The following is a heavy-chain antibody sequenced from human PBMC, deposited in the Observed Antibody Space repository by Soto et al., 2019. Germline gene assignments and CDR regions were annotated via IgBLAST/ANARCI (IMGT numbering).Heavy chain of an antibody. CDR1: GYTFTSYY. V-gene: IGHV1-46*03. Sequence: ASVKVSCKASGYTFTSYYMHWVRQAPGQGLEWMGIINPSGGSTSYAQKFQGRVTMTRDTSTSTVYMELSSLRSEDTAVYYCARDPGYCSSTSCYTPLDYWGQGTLVTVS. D-gene: IGHD2-2*02. J-gene: IGHJ4*02. CDR3: ARDPGYCSSTSCYTPLDY. CDR2: INPSGGST.